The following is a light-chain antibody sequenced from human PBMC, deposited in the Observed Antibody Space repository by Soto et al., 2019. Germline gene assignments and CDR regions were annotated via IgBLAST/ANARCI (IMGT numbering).Light chain of an antibody. V-gene: IGLV2-8*01. Sequence: QSALTQPPSASGSPGQSVTISCTGTSSDVGGYNYVSWYQHHTGKAPKLMIYEVSKRPSGVPDRFSGSKSGNTASLTVSGLQAEDEAHYYCGSYAGSNTMVFGGGTKLTVL. CDR3: GSYAGSNTMV. CDR2: EVS. J-gene: IGLJ2*01. CDR1: SSDVGGYNY.